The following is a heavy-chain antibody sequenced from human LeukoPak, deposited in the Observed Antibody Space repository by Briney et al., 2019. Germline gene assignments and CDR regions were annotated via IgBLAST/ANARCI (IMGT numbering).Heavy chain of an antibody. CDR1: GGSISSSSYC. D-gene: IGHD3-16*01. J-gene: IGHJ3*02. CDR3: AFRGDRGAFDI. V-gene: IGHV4-39*01. CDR2: IYYSGST. Sequence: SETLSLTCTVSGGSISSSSYCWGWIRQPPGKGLEWIGSIYYSGSTYYNPSLKSRVTISIDTSKNQFSLKLSSVTAADTAVYYCAFRGDRGAFDIWGQGTMVTVSS.